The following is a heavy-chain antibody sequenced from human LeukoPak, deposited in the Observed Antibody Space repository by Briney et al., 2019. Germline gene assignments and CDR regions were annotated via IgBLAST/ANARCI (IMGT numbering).Heavy chain of an antibody. V-gene: IGHV3-66*02. Sequence: GGSLRLSCAASGFTFSSNYMSWVRQAPGKGLEWVSVSFLGGTTYYADSVKGRFTISRDNSKNTLYLQMNSLRAEDTAVYYCAKEVVGYSSGWVDYWGQGTLVTVSS. CDR3: AKEVVGYSSGWVDY. J-gene: IGHJ4*02. D-gene: IGHD6-19*01. CDR2: SFLGGTT. CDR1: GFTFSSNY.